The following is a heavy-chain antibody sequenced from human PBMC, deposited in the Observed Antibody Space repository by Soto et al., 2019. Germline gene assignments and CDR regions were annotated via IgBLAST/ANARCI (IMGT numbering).Heavy chain of an antibody. D-gene: IGHD4-4*01. Sequence: ASVKVSCKTSGGSFSNYAISWVRQAPGQGLEWMGAIIPMFGTANYAQMFQGRVTITADESTNTAYMEVSSLRSEDSAVYYCARGATVTREYFYGMDVWGQGTTVTVSS. CDR3: ARGATVTREYFYGMDV. V-gene: IGHV1-69*13. J-gene: IGHJ6*02. CDR1: GGSFSNYA. CDR2: IIPMFGTA.